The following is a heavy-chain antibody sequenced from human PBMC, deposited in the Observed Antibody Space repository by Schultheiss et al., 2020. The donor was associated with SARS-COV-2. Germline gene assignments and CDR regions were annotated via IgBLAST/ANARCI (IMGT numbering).Heavy chain of an antibody. CDR2: VYNSGST. J-gene: IGHJ4*02. CDR1: GGSFSGYY. CDR3: TTAGWRWLYLFDY. V-gene: IGHV4-59*01. D-gene: IGHD3-16*02. Sequence: SETLSLTCAVYGGSFSGYYWSWIRQPPGKGLEWIGYVYNSGSTNYNPSLKSRVTMSVDTSKNQFSLKLSSVTAADTAVYYCTTAGWRWLYLFDYWGQGTLVTVSS.